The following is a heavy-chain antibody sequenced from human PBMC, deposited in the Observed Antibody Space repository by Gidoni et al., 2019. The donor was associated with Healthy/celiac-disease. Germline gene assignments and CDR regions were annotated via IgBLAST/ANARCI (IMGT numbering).Heavy chain of an antibody. Sequence: QVQLQESGPGLVKPSETLSLTCTVSGGSISSYYWSWIRQPPGKGLEWIGYIYYSGSTNYNPSLKSRVTISVDTSKNQFSLKLSSVTAADTAVYYCARGLGYYYDSSGYYIDYWGQGTLVTVSS. CDR1: GGSISSYY. CDR3: ARGLGYYYDSSGYYIDY. V-gene: IGHV4-59*01. D-gene: IGHD3-22*01. J-gene: IGHJ4*02. CDR2: IYYSGST.